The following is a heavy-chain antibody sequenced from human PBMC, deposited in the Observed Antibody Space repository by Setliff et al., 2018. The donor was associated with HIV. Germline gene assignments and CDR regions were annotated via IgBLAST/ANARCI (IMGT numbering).Heavy chain of an antibody. V-gene: IGHV3-74*01. J-gene: IGHJ4*02. Sequence: GESLRLSCAASGFTFTDYWMHWVRQAPGKGLVWVSRINGDESSTTYADSVRGRFTISRDNAENTLYLQMNSLRAEDTAVYYCARGGSYNWNYLGYWGQGALVTVSS. CDR3: ARGGSYNWNYLGY. D-gene: IGHD1-20*01. CDR1: GFTFTDYW. CDR2: INGDESST.